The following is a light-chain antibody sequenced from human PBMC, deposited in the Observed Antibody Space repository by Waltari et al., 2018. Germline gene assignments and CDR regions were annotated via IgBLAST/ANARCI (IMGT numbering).Light chain of an antibody. CDR1: SSDVGSYDL. CDR3: CSYAGSSTFYV. CDR2: EVA. J-gene: IGLJ1*01. Sequence: QSALTQPASVSGSPGQSITISCSGTSSDVGSYDLVSWYQHHPGKAPKVMIYEVAKRPSGVSNRFSGSKSGNTASLTISGLQVEDEGDYYCCSYAGSSTFYVFGTGTKVTVL. V-gene: IGLV2-23*02.